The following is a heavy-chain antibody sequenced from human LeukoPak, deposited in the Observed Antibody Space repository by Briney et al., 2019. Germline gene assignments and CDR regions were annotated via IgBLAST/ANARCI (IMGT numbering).Heavy chain of an antibody. J-gene: IGHJ3*02. V-gene: IGHV3-21*01. D-gene: IGHD1-26*01. CDR3: ARDIGWELVDAFDI. CDR2: ISSSSSYI. CDR1: GFTFSSYS. Sequence: GGSLRLSCAASGFTFSSYSMNWVRQVPGKGLEWVSSISSSSSYIYYADSVKGRFTISRDNAKNSLYLQMNSLRAEDTAVYYCARDIGWELVDAFDIWGQGTMVTVSS.